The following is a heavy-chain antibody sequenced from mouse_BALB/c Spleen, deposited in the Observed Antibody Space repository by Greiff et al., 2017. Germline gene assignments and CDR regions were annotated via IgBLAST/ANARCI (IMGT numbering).Heavy chain of an antibody. D-gene: IGHD3-2*01. CDR2: IYPGSGNT. J-gene: IGHJ4*01. V-gene: IGHV1-77*01. CDR1: GYTFTDYY. Sequence: QVQLQQSGAELARPGASVKLSCKASGYTFTDYYINWVKQRTGQGLEWIGEIYPGSGNTYYNEKFKGKATLTADKSSSTAYMQLSSLTSEDSAVYFCAREGRQLGPSYAMDYWGQGTSVTVSS. CDR3: AREGRQLGPSYAMDY.